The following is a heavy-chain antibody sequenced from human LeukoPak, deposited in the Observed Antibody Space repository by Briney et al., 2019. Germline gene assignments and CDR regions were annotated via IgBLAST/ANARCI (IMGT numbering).Heavy chain of an antibody. D-gene: IGHD5-18*01. J-gene: IGHJ4*02. Sequence: PSETLSLTCTVSGGSVSSGSYYWRWIRQPPGKGLEWIGYIYYSGSTNDNPSLKSRVTISVDTSKNQFSLKLSSVPAADTAVYYCARDMGGRYSYGFDYWGQGTLVTVSS. CDR3: ARDMGGRYSYGFDY. CDR2: IYYSGST. V-gene: IGHV4-61*01. CDR1: GGSVSSGSYY.